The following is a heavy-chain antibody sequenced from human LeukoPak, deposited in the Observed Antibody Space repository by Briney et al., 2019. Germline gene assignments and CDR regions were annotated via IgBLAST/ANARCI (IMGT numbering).Heavy chain of an antibody. CDR1: GFTFRSFT. V-gene: IGHV3-21*01. J-gene: IGHJ4*02. CDR2: ISSSTRYI. D-gene: IGHD6-13*01. CDR3: ASGSSRWYVIDY. Sequence: GGSLRLSCAASGFTFRSFTMNWVRQAPGKGLEWVSSISSSTRYIYYADSVKGRFTISRDNAKNSVFLQMNSLRIEDTAVYYCASGSSRWYVIDYWGQGTLVTDSS.